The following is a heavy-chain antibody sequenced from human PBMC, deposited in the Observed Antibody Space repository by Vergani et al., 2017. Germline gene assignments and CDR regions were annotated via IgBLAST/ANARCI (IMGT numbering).Heavy chain of an antibody. CDR3: ARAAYYDFWSGPYYYYYYMDV. J-gene: IGHJ6*03. D-gene: IGHD3-3*01. V-gene: IGHV4-59*01. Sequence: QVQLQESGPGLVKPSETLSLTCTVSGGSISSYYWSWIRQPPGKGLAWIGYIYYSGSTNYNPSLKSRVTISVDTSKNQFSLKLSSLTAADTAVYYCARAAYYDFWSGPYYYYYYMDVWGKGTTVTVSS. CDR2: IYYSGST. CDR1: GGSISSYY.